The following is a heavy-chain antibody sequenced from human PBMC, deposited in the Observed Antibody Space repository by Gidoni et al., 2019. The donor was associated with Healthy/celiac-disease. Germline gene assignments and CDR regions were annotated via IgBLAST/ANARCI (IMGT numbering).Heavy chain of an antibody. CDR1: GFTLSSAA. J-gene: IGHJ6*02. Sequence: EVQLVESGGGWVQPGGSLRLSCSASGFTLSSAAMHWVRQAPGKGLEYVSAISSNGGSTYYADSVKGRFTISRDNSKNTLYLQMSSLRAEDTAVYYCVKMEYSSSWITPYGMDVWGQGTTVTVSS. V-gene: IGHV3-64D*06. CDR2: ISSNGGST. D-gene: IGHD6-13*01. CDR3: VKMEYSSSWITPYGMDV.